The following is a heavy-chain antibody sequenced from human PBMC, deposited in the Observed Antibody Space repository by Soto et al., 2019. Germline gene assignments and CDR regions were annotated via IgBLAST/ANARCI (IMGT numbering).Heavy chain of an antibody. V-gene: IGHV1-18*01. CDR3: ARGGYYDNNWAKLRHYGLDV. Sequence: QVQLVQSAGEMKKPGASVQVSCKASGYTFIRYGITWVRQAPGQGFEWMGWISPYDDSTIYAQKLQGRVTMTADTSTSIVNLTLRSLKSDDTAVYYCARGGYYDNNWAKLRHYGLDVWGQGTSVTVSS. D-gene: IGHD3-16*01. CDR1: GYTFIRYG. J-gene: IGHJ6*02. CDR2: ISPYDDST.